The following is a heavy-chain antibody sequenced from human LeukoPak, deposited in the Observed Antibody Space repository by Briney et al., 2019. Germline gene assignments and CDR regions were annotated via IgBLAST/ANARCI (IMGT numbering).Heavy chain of an antibody. CDR3: ARTNSSGWLADYYYYYGMDV. J-gene: IGHJ6*02. Sequence: GGSLRLSCAASGFTFSSYSMNWVRQAPGKGLEWVSSISSSSSYIYYADSVKGRFTISRDNARNSLYLQMNSLRAEDTAVYYCARTNSSGWLADYYYYYGMDVWGQGTTVTVSS. CDR2: ISSSSSYI. CDR1: GFTFSSYS. D-gene: IGHD6-19*01. V-gene: IGHV3-21*01.